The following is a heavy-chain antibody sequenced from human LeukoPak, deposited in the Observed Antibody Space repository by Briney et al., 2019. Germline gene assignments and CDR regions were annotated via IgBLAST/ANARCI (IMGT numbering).Heavy chain of an antibody. CDR3: VRGSGSSGYYGMDV. J-gene: IGHJ6*04. CDR1: GYSFSTYW. Sequence: GESLKISCKGSGYSFSTYWINWVRQTPGKGPEWMGRINPSDSYTKYSPSFQGHVTISTDKSINTVHLQWSSLKASDTATYYCVRGSGSSGYYGMDVWGKGTTVTVSS. V-gene: IGHV5-10-1*01. CDR2: INPSDSYT. D-gene: IGHD3-10*01.